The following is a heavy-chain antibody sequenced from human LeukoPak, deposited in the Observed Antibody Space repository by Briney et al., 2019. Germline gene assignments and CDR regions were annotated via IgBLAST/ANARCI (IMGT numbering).Heavy chain of an antibody. CDR3: ARENLPIRQQLALDY. CDR2: ISHDGSNK. Sequence: GGSLRLSCAASRFTFSSYAMHWVRQAPGKGLEWVAIISHDGSNKNYADSVKGRFTISRDNSKNTLYLQMNSLRAEDTAVYYCARENLPIRQQLALDYWDQGTLVTVSS. V-gene: IGHV3-30*04. D-gene: IGHD6-13*01. CDR1: RFTFSSYA. J-gene: IGHJ4*02.